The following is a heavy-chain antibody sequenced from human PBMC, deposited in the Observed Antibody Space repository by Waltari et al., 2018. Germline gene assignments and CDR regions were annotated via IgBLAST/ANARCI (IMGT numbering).Heavy chain of an antibody. CDR1: GFTFSSYW. J-gene: IGHJ5*02. CDR3: ATFRPVYWFDP. CDR2: IKQDGSEK. Sequence: EVQLVESGGGLVQPGGSLRLSCAASGFTFSSYWMSWVRQAPGKGLEWVANIKQDGSEKYYVDSVKGRFTISRDNAKNSLYLQMNSLRAEDTAVYYCATFRPVYWFDPWGQGTLVTVSS. D-gene: IGHD3-3*02. V-gene: IGHV3-7*01.